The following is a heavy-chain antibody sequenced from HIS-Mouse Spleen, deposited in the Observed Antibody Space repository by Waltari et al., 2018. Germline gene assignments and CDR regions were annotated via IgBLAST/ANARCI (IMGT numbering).Heavy chain of an antibody. CDR3: AREIPYSSSWYDWYFDL. J-gene: IGHJ2*01. D-gene: IGHD6-13*01. Sequence: QLQLQESGPGLVKPSEPLSLTCTVSGGSISSSRYYGGWIRQPPGKGLEWIGSIYYSGSTYYNPSLKSRVTISVDTSKNQFSLKLSSVTAADTAVYYCAREIPYSSSWYDWYFDLWGRGTLVTVSS. CDR2: IYYSGST. V-gene: IGHV4-39*07. CDR1: GGSISSSRYY.